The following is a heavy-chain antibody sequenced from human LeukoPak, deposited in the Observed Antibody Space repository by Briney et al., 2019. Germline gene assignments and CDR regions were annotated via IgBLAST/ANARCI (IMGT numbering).Heavy chain of an antibody. CDR2: IIPIFGTA. Sequence: TSVKVSCKASGYTFTSYDINWVRQAPGQGLEWMGGIIPIFGTANYAQKFQGRVTITADESTSTAYMELSSLRSEDTAVYYCARSNCSSTSCYVYYYYYMDVWGKGTTVTISS. J-gene: IGHJ6*03. D-gene: IGHD2-2*01. V-gene: IGHV1-69*13. CDR3: ARSNCSSTSCYVYYYYYMDV. CDR1: GYTFTSYD.